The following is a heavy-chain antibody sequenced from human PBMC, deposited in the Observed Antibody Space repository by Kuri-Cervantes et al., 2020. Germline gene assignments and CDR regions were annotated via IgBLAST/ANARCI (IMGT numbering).Heavy chain of an antibody. J-gene: IGHJ2*01. CDR2: IIPIFGTA. D-gene: IGHD4-17*01. Sequence: SVKVSCKASGGTFSSYAISWVRQAPGQGLEWMGGIIPIFGTANYAQKFQGRVTITADKSTSTAYMELSSLRSEDTAVYYCATYPMTTVTTHWYFDLWGRGTLVTVSS. CDR3: ATYPMTTVTTHWYFDL. V-gene: IGHV1-69*06. CDR1: GGTFSSYA.